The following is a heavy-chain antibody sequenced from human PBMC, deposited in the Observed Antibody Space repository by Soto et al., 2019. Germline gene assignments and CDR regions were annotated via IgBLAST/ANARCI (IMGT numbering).Heavy chain of an antibody. CDR2: INTSDGST. CDR3: AREMYTIRGSPFDY. Sequence: ASVKVSCKASGYPCTSYYVHWVRQAPGQGLEWMGFINTSDGSTSYPQKFQGRVTMTRDTSTSTVYMEVSSLRSEDTAVYYCAREMYTIRGSPFDYWGQRPLLTVSS. CDR1: GYPCTSYY. V-gene: IGHV1-46*01. D-gene: IGHD3-16*01. J-gene: IGHJ4*02.